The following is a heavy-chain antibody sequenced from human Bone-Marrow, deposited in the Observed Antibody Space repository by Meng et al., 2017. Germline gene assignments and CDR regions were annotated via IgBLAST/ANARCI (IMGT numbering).Heavy chain of an antibody. Sequence: QVQLQESGPGLVKPSQTLSLTCTVSGGSISSGTYYWTWIRQPPGKGLEWIGYIYHSGSTYYNPSLKSRVTISVDRSKNQFSLKLSSVTAADTAVYYCARGYCGGDCYIPFDNWFDPWGQGTLVTVSS. V-gene: IGHV4-30-2*01. J-gene: IGHJ5*02. D-gene: IGHD2-21*02. CDR2: IYHSGST. CDR3: ARGYCGGDCYIPFDNWFDP. CDR1: GGSISSGTYY.